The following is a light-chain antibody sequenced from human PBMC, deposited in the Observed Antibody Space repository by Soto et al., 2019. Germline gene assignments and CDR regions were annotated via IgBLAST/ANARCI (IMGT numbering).Light chain of an antibody. CDR3: CSYAVHVV. CDR2: EGS. V-gene: IGLV2-23*01. J-gene: IGLJ2*01. CDR1: SSDVGIYNL. Sequence: QSVLTQPASVSGSPGQSITISCTGTSSDVGIYNLVSWYQQHTGKAPKLMIYEGSKRPSGVSNRFSGSKSGNTASLTISGLQAEDEADYYCCSYAVHVVFGGGTKVTVL.